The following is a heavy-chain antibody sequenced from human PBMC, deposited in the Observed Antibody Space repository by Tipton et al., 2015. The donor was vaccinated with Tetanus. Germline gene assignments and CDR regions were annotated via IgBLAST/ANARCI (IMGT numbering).Heavy chain of an antibody. V-gene: IGHV4-39*01. J-gene: IGHJ6*02. CDR1: GGSISSNNYY. CDR2: IYYSGTT. CDR3: GRRPQHPGMDV. Sequence: TLSLTCSVSGGSISSNNYYWAWIRQPPGKGLEWIGSIYYSGTTDYSPSLKSRVTISVDTSKNQFSLKLSSLTAADTAIYYCGRRPQHPGMDVWGQGTTVTVSS.